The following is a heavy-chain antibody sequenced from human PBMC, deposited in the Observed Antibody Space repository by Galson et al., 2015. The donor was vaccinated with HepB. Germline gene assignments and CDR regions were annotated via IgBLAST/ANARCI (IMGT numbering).Heavy chain of an antibody. V-gene: IGHV3-30*04. Sequence: SLRLSCAASGFTFSSYATHWVRQAPGKGLEWVAVISYDGSNKYYADSVKGRFTISRDNSKNTLYLQMNSLRAEDTAVYYCARANYYGSGSYGYYFDYWGQGTLVTVSS. CDR1: GFTFSSYA. CDR2: ISYDGSNK. D-gene: IGHD3-10*01. CDR3: ARANYYGSGSYGYYFDY. J-gene: IGHJ4*02.